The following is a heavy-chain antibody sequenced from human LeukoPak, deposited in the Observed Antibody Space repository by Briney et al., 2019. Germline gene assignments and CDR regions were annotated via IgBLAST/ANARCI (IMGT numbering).Heavy chain of an antibody. J-gene: IGHJ4*02. V-gene: IGHV1-46*01. D-gene: IGHD4-17*01. CDR1: GYTFTSYY. Sequence: ASVKVSCKASGYTFTSYYMHWVRQAPGQGLEWMGLINPSGGSTSYAQKFQGRVTMTRDTSTSTVYMELSSLRAEDTAVYYCARTQIYGDYDGGGLDYWGQGTLVTVSS. CDR2: INPSGGST. CDR3: ARTQIYGDYDGGGLDY.